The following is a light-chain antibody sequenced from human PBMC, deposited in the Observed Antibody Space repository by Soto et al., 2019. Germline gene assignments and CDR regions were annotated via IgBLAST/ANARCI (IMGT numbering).Light chain of an antibody. J-gene: IGKJ3*01. Sequence: DLQMPPSPSCLSSSVGDRVPVTGRAGQSISRYLNWYQQRPGKDTKLLIYSASTLQTGAPSRFSGSGSGKDFTLTISSLQTEDFATYYCQQSYNGPFTCGPGTTGDIK. CDR2: SAS. V-gene: IGKV1-39*01. CDR3: QQSYNGPFT. CDR1: QSISRY.